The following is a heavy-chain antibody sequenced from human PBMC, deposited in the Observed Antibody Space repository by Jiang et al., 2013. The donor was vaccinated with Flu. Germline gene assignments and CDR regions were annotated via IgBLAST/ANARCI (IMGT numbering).Heavy chain of an antibody. CDR2: INTNTGNP. CDR3: ARGIAVAGFFDY. V-gene: IGHV7-4-1*02. D-gene: IGHD6-19*01. J-gene: IGHJ4*02. Sequence: VQSGSELKKPGASVKVSCKASGYTFTSHAMNWVRQAPGQGVEWMGWINTNTGNPTYAQVFTGRFVFSLDTSVSTAYLQISSLKADDSAVYYCARGIAVAGFFDYVGPGNPGPPSP. CDR1: GYTFTSHA.